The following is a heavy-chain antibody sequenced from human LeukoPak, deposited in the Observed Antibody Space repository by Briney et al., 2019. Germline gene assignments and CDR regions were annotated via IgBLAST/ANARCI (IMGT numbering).Heavy chain of an antibody. V-gene: IGHV3-30*02. D-gene: IGHD6-19*01. J-gene: IGHJ4*02. CDR1: GFTFSSYG. CDR3: AKDGELYSSGWYLNY. CDR2: IPYDGSNK. Sequence: GGSLRLSCAASGFTFSSYGMHWVRQAPGEGLEWVAFIPYDGSNKYYADSLKGRFSISRDNSKNTLYLQMNSQRAEDTAVYYCAKDGELYSSGWYLNYWGQGTLVTVSS.